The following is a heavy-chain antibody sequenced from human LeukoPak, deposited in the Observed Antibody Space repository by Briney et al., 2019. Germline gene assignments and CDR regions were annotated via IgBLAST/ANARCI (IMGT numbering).Heavy chain of an antibody. V-gene: IGHV3-7*01. J-gene: IGHJ3*02. CDR2: INQDGSAE. CDR3: ARDSSSSWYGDAFDI. D-gene: IGHD6-13*01. Sequence: GGSLRLSCAASGFTLSSNWMSWVRQAPGKGLEWVANINQDGSAEKYVDSVKGRFTISRDNAKNSLYLQMNSLRAEDTAVYYCARDSSSSWYGDAFDIWGQGTMVTVSS. CDR1: GFTLSSNW.